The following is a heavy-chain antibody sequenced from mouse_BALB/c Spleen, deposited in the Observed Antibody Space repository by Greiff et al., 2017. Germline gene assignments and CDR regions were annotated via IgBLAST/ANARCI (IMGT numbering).Heavy chain of an antibody. CDR2: ISSGSSTI. CDR1: GFTFSSFG. V-gene: IGHV5-17*02. D-gene: IGHD2-14*01. CDR3: ARSIGSGYYAMDY. Sequence: EVQRVESGGGLVQPGGSRKLSCAASGFTFSSFGMHWVRQAPEKGLEWVAYISSGSSTIYYADTVKGRFTISRDNPKNTLFLQMTSLRSEDTAMYYCARSIGSGYYAMDYWGQGTSVTVSS. J-gene: IGHJ4*01.